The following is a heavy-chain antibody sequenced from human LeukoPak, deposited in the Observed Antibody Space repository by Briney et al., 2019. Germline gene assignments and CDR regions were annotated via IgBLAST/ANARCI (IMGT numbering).Heavy chain of an antibody. CDR1: GFTFSSYS. V-gene: IGHV3-53*01. CDR3: ARDRAFDI. Sequence: PGGSLRLSCAASGFTFSSYSMNWVRQAPGKGLEWVSVIYSGGSTYYADSVKGRFTISRDNSKNTLYLQMNSLRAEDTAVYYCARDRAFDIWGQGTMVTVSS. J-gene: IGHJ3*02. CDR2: IYSGGST.